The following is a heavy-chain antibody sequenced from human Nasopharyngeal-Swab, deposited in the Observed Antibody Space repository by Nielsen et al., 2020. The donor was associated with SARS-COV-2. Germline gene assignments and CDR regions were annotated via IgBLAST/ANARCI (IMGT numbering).Heavy chain of an antibody. CDR2: ISYDGSDK. D-gene: IGHD6-19*01. Sequence: GGSLRLSCAASGFTFSSYGMHWVRQAPGKGLEWVAVISYDGSDKYYTDSVKGRFTISRDNSKKTLYLQMNSLRADDTAVYYCARGSIAVAGTFHFDYWGQGTLVTVSS. CDR3: ARGSIAVAGTFHFDY. CDR1: GFTFSSYG. J-gene: IGHJ4*01. V-gene: IGHV3-30*03.